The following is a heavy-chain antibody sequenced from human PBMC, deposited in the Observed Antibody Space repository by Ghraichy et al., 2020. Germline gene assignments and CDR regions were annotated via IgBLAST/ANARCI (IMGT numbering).Heavy chain of an antibody. Sequence: SQTLSLTCTISGDSVSSNSAAWNWIRQSPSRGLEWLGRTYYRSKWYNDYAVSVKSRITINPDTSKNQFSLQLNSVTPEDTAVYYCAREGSLPLHYDSSGYYYADAFDIWGQGTMVTVSS. V-gene: IGHV6-1*01. J-gene: IGHJ3*02. CDR2: TYYRSKWYN. CDR1: GDSVSSNSAA. D-gene: IGHD3-22*01. CDR3: AREGSLPLHYDSSGYYYADAFDI.